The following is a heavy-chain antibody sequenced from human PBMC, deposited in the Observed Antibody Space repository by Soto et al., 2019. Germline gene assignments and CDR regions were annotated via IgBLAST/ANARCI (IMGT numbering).Heavy chain of an antibody. V-gene: IGHV1-69*12. CDR1: GGTFSSYA. CDR2: IIPIFGTA. J-gene: IGHJ5*02. CDR3: ARDRGPSSGYYPDWFDP. Sequence: QVQLVQSGAEVKKPGSSVKVSCKASGGTFSSYAISWVRQAPGQGLEWMGEIIPIFGTANYAQKFQGRVTIPADESTSTAYMELSSLRSEDTAVYYCARDRGPSSGYYPDWFDPWGQGTLVSVSS. D-gene: IGHD3-22*01.